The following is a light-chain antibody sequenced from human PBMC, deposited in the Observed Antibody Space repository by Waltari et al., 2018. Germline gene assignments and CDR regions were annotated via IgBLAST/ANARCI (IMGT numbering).Light chain of an antibody. CDR2: VNSDGSQ. J-gene: IGLJ3*02. V-gene: IGLV4-69*01. CDR1: SGPSNYA. CDR3: QTGGFGIWV. Sequence: QLMLTQSPSASASLGASVKPTCTLSSGPSNYAIAWHPQQPEKGPRYLMKVNSDGSQIKGDGIPDRFSGSSSGAERYLTIASLQSEDEADYYCQTGGFGIWVFGGGTKLTVL.